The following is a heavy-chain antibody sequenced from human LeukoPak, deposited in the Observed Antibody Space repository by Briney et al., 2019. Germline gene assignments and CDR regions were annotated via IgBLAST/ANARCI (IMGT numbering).Heavy chain of an antibody. Sequence: ASVKVSCKASGYTFTSYDINWVRQATGQGLEWMGWMNPNSGNTGYAQKFQGRVTMTRNTSISTAYMELSSLRYDDTAVYYCARTVVVVAAGRFDPWGQGTLVTVSS. CDR3: ARTVVVVAAGRFDP. D-gene: IGHD2-15*01. CDR1: GYTFTSYD. J-gene: IGHJ5*02. CDR2: MNPNSGNT. V-gene: IGHV1-8*02.